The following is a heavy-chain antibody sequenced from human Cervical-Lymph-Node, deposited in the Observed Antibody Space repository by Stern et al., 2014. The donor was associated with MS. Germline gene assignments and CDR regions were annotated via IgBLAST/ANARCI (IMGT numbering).Heavy chain of an antibody. CDR1: GYSFTTYY. D-gene: IGHD1-1*01. Sequence: VQLVESGAEIRKPGASVKISCEASGYSFTTYYMHWVRQAPGQGLEWVALFNPSGDKKTYAQRFQGRVTVTGDTSTSTVYMELTGLRSEDTAVYYCARVLSLATSDSWGQGTLVIVSS. J-gene: IGHJ4*02. CDR3: ARVLSLATSDS. V-gene: IGHV1-46*01. CDR2: FNPSGDKK.